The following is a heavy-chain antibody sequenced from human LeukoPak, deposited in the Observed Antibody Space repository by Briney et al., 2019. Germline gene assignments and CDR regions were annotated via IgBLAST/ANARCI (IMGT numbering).Heavy chain of an antibody. D-gene: IGHD3-9*01. V-gene: IGHV3-48*01. CDR3: AKGTYYDILSGYPFQY. J-gene: IGHJ1*01. Sequence: GGSLRLSCAASGFTFSSYSMNWVRQAPGKGLEWVSYISSSSSTKYYADSVKGRFTISRDNAKNTLYLQMNSLRAEDTAVYYCAKGTYYDILSGYPFQYWGQGTLVTVSS. CDR1: GFTFSSYS. CDR2: ISSSSSTK.